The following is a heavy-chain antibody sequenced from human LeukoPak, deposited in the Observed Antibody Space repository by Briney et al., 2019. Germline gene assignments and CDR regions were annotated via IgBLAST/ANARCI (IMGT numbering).Heavy chain of an antibody. J-gene: IGHJ4*02. CDR3: ARVPMIRYSGYDYAADY. Sequence: ASVKVSCKVSGYTLTELSMHWVRQAPGKGLEWMGGFDPEDGETIYAQKFQGRVTMTEDTSTDTAYMELSSLRSDDTAVYYCARVPMIRYSGYDYAADYWGQGTLVTVSS. V-gene: IGHV1-24*01. CDR2: FDPEDGET. CDR1: GYTLTELS. D-gene: IGHD5-12*01.